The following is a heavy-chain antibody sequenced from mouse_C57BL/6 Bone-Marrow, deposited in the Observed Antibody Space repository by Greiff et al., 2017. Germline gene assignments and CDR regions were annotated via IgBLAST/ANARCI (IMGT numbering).Heavy chain of an antibody. J-gene: IGHJ2*01. CDR2: IDPSDSYT. Sequence: QVQLQPPGAELVMPGASVKLSCKASGYTFTSYWMHWVKQRPGQGLEWIGEIDPSDSYTNYNQKFKGKSTLTVDKSSSTAYMQLSSLTSEDSAVYYCARGQGVAQATGDYFDYWGQGTTLTVSS. CDR3: ARGQGVAQATGDYFDY. CDR1: GYTFTSYW. V-gene: IGHV1-69*01. D-gene: IGHD3-2*02.